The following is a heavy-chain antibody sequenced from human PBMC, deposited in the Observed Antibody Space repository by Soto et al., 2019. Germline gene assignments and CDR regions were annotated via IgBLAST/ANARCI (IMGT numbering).Heavy chain of an antibody. D-gene: IGHD1-26*01. Sequence: QVQLVESGGGVVQPGRSLRLSCAASGFTFSSYGMHWVRQAPGKGLEWVAVISYDGSNKYYADSVKGRFTISRDNSKNTQYLQMNSLRAEDTAVYYCAKSGSYADDYWGQGTLVTVSS. J-gene: IGHJ4*02. CDR2: ISYDGSNK. V-gene: IGHV3-30*18. CDR1: GFTFSSYG. CDR3: AKSGSYADDY.